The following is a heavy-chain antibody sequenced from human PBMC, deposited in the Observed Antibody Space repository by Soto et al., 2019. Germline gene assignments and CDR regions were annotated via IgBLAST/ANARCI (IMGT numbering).Heavy chain of an antibody. CDR3: ARGERKVNWRPYFDT. D-gene: IGHD1-26*01. J-gene: IGHJ5*02. Sequence: PSETLSLTCTVSGDSLSLYYWSWIRLSPGKGLEWIGYIYSTGSSNQNPSLRDRVAVSADASKNQFYLTLSSMTAADTAVYYCARGERKVNWRPYFDTWGQGIQVTVPS. CDR2: IYSTGSS. CDR1: GDSLSLYY. V-gene: IGHV4-59*01.